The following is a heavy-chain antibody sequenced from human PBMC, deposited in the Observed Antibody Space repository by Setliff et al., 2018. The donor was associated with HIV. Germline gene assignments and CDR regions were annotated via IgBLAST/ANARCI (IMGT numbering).Heavy chain of an antibody. CDR3: ARVATGPESFDI. Sequence: SETLSLTCTVSGASISNYYWSWIRQPPGKGLEWIGYVYSTGSTNSKSSLKSRVTISVDTSKNQFSLKLSSVTAADTAVYYCARVATGPESFDIWGQGTMVTVSS. CDR1: GASISNYY. V-gene: IGHV4-59*01. CDR2: VYSTGST. J-gene: IGHJ3*02. D-gene: IGHD3-9*01.